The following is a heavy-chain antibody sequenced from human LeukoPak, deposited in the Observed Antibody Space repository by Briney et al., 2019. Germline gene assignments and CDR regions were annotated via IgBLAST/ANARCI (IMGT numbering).Heavy chain of an antibody. CDR2: ISSSGSTI. D-gene: IGHD6-13*01. CDR3: ATTRLYSSSWYGGFDY. J-gene: IGHJ4*02. Sequence: GGSLRLSCAASGFTFSSYEMNWVRQAPGKGLEWVSCISSSGSTIYYADSVKGRFTISRDNAKNSLYLQMSSLRAEDTAVYYCATTRLYSSSWYGGFDYWGQGTLVTVSS. CDR1: GFTFSSYE. V-gene: IGHV3-48*03.